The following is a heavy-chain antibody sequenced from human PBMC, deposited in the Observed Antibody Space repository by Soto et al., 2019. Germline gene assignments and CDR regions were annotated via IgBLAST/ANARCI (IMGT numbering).Heavy chain of an antibody. V-gene: IGHV3-33*01. Sequence: QVQLVESGGGVVQPGRSLRLSCAASGFTFSSYGMHWVRQAPGKGLEWVAVIWYDGSNKYYADSVKGRFTISRDNSKNTLYLQMNSLRAEDTAVYYCARIFYDFWSAKTGRDAFDIWGQGTMVTVSS. D-gene: IGHD3-3*01. CDR3: ARIFYDFWSAKTGRDAFDI. CDR1: GFTFSSYG. J-gene: IGHJ3*02. CDR2: IWYDGSNK.